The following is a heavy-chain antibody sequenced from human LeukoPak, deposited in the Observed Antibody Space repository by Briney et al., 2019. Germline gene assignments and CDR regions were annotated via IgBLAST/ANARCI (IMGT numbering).Heavy chain of an antibody. Sequence: ASVMVSCKASGGTFSSYAISWVRQAPGQGLEWMGRIIPIFGTANYAQKFQGRVTITTDESTSTAYMELSSLRSEDTAVYYCAMGPAMVNFDYWGQGTLVTVSS. CDR3: AMGPAMVNFDY. V-gene: IGHV1-69*05. CDR1: GGTFSSYA. D-gene: IGHD5-18*01. CDR2: IIPIFGTA. J-gene: IGHJ4*02.